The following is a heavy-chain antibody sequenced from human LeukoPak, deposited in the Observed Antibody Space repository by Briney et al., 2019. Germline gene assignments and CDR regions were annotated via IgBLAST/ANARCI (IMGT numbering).Heavy chain of an antibody. Sequence: SETLSLTCAVFGGSISSGDYPWSWIRQPPGKGLEWIGYIFHTGHTSYNPSLKSRVTISVDMSKNQVSLKLRSVTAADTAVYFCTRVVNGGHFDYWGQGALVTVSS. CDR1: GGSISSGDYP. J-gene: IGHJ4*02. D-gene: IGHD2-8*01. CDR2: IFHTGHT. V-gene: IGHV4-30-2*01. CDR3: TRVVNGGHFDY.